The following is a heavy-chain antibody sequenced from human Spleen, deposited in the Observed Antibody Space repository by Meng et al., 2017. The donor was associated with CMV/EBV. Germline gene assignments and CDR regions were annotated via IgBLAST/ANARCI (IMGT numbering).Heavy chain of an antibody. V-gene: IGHV3-7*01. CDR2: IKQDGSEK. Sequence: GGSLRLSCAASGFTFSNCGMHWARQPPGKGLEWVANIKQDGSEKYYVDSVKGRFTISRDNAKNSLYLQMNSLRAEDTAVYYCARGASSQWIQLWSLYYYYGMDVWGQGTTVTVSS. J-gene: IGHJ6*02. CDR3: ARGASSQWIQLWSLYYYYGMDV. CDR1: GFTFSNCG. D-gene: IGHD5-18*01.